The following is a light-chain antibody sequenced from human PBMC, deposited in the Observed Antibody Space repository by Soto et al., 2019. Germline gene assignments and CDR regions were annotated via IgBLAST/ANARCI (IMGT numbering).Light chain of an antibody. CDR1: QSINRW. CDR2: DAS. J-gene: IGKJ5*01. CDR3: HQFHSFPIT. V-gene: IGKV1-5*01. Sequence: DIQMTQSPSTLSASAGDRVTITCRASQSINRWLAWYQQKPGKAPKLLINDASSLESGVPSRFSGSGSGTEFTLTISSLQPDDFATYYCHQFHSFPITFGQGTRLDVK.